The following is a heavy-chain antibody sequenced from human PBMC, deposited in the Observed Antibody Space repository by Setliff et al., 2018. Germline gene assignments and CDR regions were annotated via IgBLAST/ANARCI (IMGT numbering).Heavy chain of an antibody. Sequence: PGGSLRLSCAASGFTVSSFSMHWVRQAPGKGLEWVSGMNGDGSSVGYADSVKGRFTISRDNAKNSLFLQMNSLRAEDTALYYCVSNPPRYCTGGICFDNGMDVWGQGTTVTVSS. CDR2: MNGDGSSV. D-gene: IGHD2-15*01. V-gene: IGHV3-20*04. CDR3: VSNPPRYCTGGICFDNGMDV. CDR1: GFTVSSFS. J-gene: IGHJ6*02.